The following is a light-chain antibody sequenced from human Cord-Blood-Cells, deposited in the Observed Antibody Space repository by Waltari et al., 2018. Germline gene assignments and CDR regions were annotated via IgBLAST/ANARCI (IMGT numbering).Light chain of an antibody. J-gene: IGKJ5*01. V-gene: IGKV3-20*01. CDR3: QQYGSSSIT. Sequence: EIVLTQSPGTLSLSPGERATLPCRASQSVSSSYLAWYQQKPGQAPRLIIYGASSRATGIPDRFSGSGSGTDFTLTISRLEPEDFAVYYCQQYGSSSITFGQGTRLEIK. CDR2: GAS. CDR1: QSVSSSY.